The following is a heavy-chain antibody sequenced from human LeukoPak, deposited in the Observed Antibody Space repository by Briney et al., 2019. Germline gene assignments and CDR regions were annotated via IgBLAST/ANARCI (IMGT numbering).Heavy chain of an antibody. V-gene: IGHV4-39*01. CDR1: GGSISSSSYY. J-gene: IGHJ4*02. CDR3: ARHSSVYSTPFDY. Sequence: SETLSLTCTVSGGSISSSSYYWGWIRQPPGKGLEWIGSIYYSGSTYYNPSLKSRVTISVDTSKNQFSLKLSSVTAADTAVYYCARHSSVYSTPFDYWGQGTLVTVSS. D-gene: IGHD6-13*01. CDR2: IYYSGST.